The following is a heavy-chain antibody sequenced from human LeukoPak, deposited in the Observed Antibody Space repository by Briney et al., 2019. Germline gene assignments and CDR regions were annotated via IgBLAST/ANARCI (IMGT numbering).Heavy chain of an antibody. Sequence: GGSLRLSCAASGFTFSSYWMSWVRQAPGRGLEWVANIKQDGSENYYVDSVKGRCTIYRDNGKNSLYLQINSLRAEDTAVYYCARVGGSGWFLQYFQHWGQGTLVTVSS. CDR3: ARVGGSGWFLQYFQH. CDR1: GFTFSSYW. CDR2: IKQDGSEN. V-gene: IGHV3-7*01. D-gene: IGHD6-19*01. J-gene: IGHJ1*01.